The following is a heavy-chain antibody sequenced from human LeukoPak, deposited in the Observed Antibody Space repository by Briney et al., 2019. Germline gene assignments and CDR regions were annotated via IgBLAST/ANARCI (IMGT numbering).Heavy chain of an antibody. Sequence: ASVKVSCKASGYTFTSYGISWVRQAPGQGLEWMGWISAYNGNTNYAQKLQGRVTMTTDTSTSTAYMELRSLRSDDTAVYYCARVRLCATSCYSLDIWGQGTMVTVSS. D-gene: IGHD2-2*02. CDR2: ISAYNGNT. CDR1: GYTFTSYG. CDR3: ARVRLCATSCYSLDI. V-gene: IGHV1-18*01. J-gene: IGHJ3*02.